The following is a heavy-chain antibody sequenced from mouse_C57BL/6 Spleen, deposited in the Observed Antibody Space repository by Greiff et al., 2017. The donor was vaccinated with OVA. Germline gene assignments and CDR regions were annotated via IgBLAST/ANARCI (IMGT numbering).Heavy chain of an antibody. Sequence: DVQLQESGGGLVKPGGSLKLSCAASGFTFSSYAMSWVRQTPEKRLEWVATISDGGSYTYYPDNVKGRFTISRDNAKNNLYLQMSHLKSEDTAMYYCARDRYSNYYAMDYWGQGTSVTVSS. CDR1: GFTFSSYA. V-gene: IGHV5-4*01. D-gene: IGHD2-5*01. CDR3: ARDRYSNYYAMDY. CDR2: ISDGGSYT. J-gene: IGHJ4*01.